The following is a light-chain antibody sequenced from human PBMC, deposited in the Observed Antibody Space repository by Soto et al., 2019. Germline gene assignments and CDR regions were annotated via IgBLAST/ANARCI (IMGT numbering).Light chain of an antibody. CDR2: EVS. V-gene: IGLV2-14*01. CDR3: SSYTSSSTRV. Sequence: QSALTQSASVSGSPGQSITISCTGTSSDVCGYNYVSWYQQHPGKAPKLMIYEVSNRPSGVSNRFSGSKSGNTASLTISGLQAEDEADYYCSSYTSSSTRVFGTGTKLTVL. J-gene: IGLJ1*01. CDR1: SSDVCGYNY.